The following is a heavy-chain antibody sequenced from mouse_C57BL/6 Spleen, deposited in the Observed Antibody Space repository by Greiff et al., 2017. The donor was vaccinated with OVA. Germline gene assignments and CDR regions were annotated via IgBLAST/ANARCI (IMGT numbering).Heavy chain of an antibody. CDR1: GYTFTSYW. Sequence: VQLQQPGAELVKPGASVKLSCKASGYTFTSYWMHWVKQRPGQGLEWIGMIHPNSGSTNYNEKFKSKATLTVDKSSSTAYMELRSLTSEDSAVYYCARLGYYGSSHYFDYWGQGTTLTVSS. CDR3: ARLGYYGSSHYFDY. V-gene: IGHV1-64*01. CDR2: IHPNSGST. D-gene: IGHD1-1*01. J-gene: IGHJ2*01.